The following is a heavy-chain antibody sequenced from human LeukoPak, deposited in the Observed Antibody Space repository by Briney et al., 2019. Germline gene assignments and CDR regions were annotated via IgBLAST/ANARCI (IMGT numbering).Heavy chain of an antibody. CDR2: INPNSGGT. V-gene: IGHV1-2*02. CDR1: GYTFTAYY. J-gene: IGHJ4*02. D-gene: IGHD4-17*01. CDR3: ATATRSHYADYNLDY. Sequence: ASVKVSCKASGYTFTAYYIHWVRQAPGQGLEWMGWINPNSGGTNYAQKFQGRVTMTRDTSISTAYMELSSLRSEDTAVYYCATATRSHYADYNLDYWGRGTLVTVSS.